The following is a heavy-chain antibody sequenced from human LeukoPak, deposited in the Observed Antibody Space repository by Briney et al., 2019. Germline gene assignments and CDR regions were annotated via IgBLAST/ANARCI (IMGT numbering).Heavy chain of an antibody. Sequence: PSETLSLTCTVSGGSISSSSYYWGWIRQPPGKGLEWIGSIYYSGSTYYNPSLKSRVTISVDTSKNQFSLKVTSVTAADTAVYYCARTFSESLTGYYVDRFNPWGQGTLVTVSS. CDR1: GGSISSSSYY. CDR2: IYYSGST. CDR3: ARTFSESLTGYYVDRFNP. J-gene: IGHJ5*02. V-gene: IGHV4-39*07. D-gene: IGHD3-9*01.